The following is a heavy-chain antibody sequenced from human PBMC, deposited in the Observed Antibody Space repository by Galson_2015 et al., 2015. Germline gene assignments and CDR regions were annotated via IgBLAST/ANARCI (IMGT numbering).Heavy chain of an antibody. CDR3: AKGQQWFGGPPDY. J-gene: IGHJ4*02. V-gene: IGHV3-23*01. CDR1: GFSFSSFA. D-gene: IGHD3-10*01. CDR2: LSDSGGSR. Sequence: SLRLSCAASGFSFSSFAMGWVRQAPGKGLDYVSSLSDSGGSRYYADSVEGRFIISRDNSKNTLYLQMNSLRAEDTALYFCAKGQQWFGGPPDYWGQGTLVTVSS.